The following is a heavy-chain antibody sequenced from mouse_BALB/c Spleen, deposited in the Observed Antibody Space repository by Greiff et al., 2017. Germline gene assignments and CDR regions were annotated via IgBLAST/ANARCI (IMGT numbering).Heavy chain of an antibody. D-gene: IGHD1-1*01. V-gene: IGHV2-9-2*01. CDR2: IWTGGGT. CDR3: VREAYGSSPLYGMDY. CDR1: GFSLTSYD. J-gene: IGHJ4*01. Sequence: QVQLKESGPGLVAPSQSLSITCTVSGFSLTSYDISWIRQPPGKGLEWLGVIWTGGGTNYNSAFMSRLSISKDNSKSQVFLKMNSLQTDDTAIYYCVREAYGSSPLYGMDYWGQGTSVTVSS.